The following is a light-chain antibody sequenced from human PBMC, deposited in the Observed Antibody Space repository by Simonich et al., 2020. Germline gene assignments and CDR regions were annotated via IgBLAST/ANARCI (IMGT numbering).Light chain of an antibody. V-gene: IGKV4-1*01. CDR3: QQYYSTPYT. J-gene: IGKJ2*01. CDR2: WSA. CDR1: QSVLYSSNNKTY. Sequence: DIVMTQSPDSLAVSLGERATINCKSSQSVLYSSNNKTYLAWYQQKPGQPPKLLISWSATRESGVPDRFSGSGSGTDFPLTISSLQAEDVAVYYCQQYYSTPYTFGQGTKLEIK.